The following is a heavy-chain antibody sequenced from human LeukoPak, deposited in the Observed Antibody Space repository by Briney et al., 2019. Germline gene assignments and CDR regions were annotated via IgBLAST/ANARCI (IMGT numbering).Heavy chain of an antibody. Sequence: SETLSLTCAVYGGSFSGYYWSWIRQPPGKGLEWIGEINHSGSTNYNPSLKNRVTISVDTSKNQFSLKLSSVTAADTAVYYCARLRLGYCSSTSCHLVSDYYGMDVWGKGTTVTVSS. CDR3: ARLRLGYCSSTSCHLVSDYYGMDV. CDR1: GGSFSGYY. D-gene: IGHD2-2*01. J-gene: IGHJ6*04. V-gene: IGHV4-34*01. CDR2: INHSGST.